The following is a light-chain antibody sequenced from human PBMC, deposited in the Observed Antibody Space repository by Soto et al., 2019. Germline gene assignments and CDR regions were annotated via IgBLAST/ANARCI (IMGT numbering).Light chain of an antibody. CDR3: HQDGSSFIS. CDR2: GAS. V-gene: IGKV3-20*01. Sequence: LTRSEEPRAVSAGRSRRLPCQNSQSVSNNYLAWYQQKPGQAPRLLIYGASSRATGIPDRFSGSGSGTGRTTTMGSVDGIPFAVHFRHQDGSSFISFGRGTRLEIK. CDR1: QSVSNNY. J-gene: IGKJ5*01.